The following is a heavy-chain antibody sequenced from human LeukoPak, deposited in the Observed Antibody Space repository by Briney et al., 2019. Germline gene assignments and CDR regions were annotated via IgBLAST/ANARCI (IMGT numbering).Heavy chain of an antibody. Sequence: GGSLRLSCAASGFTFSSYGMHWVRQAPGKGLEWVAVISYDGSNKYYADSAKGRFTISKDNSKNTLYLQVNSLRAEDTAVYYCARPRVVKAYYGMDVWGRGTTVTVSS. CDR2: ISYDGSNK. J-gene: IGHJ6*02. D-gene: IGHD3-22*01. V-gene: IGHV3-30*03. CDR1: GFTFSSYG. CDR3: ARPRVVKAYYGMDV.